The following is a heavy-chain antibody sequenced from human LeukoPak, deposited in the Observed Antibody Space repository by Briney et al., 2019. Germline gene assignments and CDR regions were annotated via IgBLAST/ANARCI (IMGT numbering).Heavy chain of an antibody. CDR2: ISGGGGST. J-gene: IGHJ5*02. Sequence: HAGGSLRLSCAASGFTFSSYAMSWVRQAPGKGLDWVSAISGGGGSTYYADSVKGRFTISRDNSKNTLYLQMNSLRAEDTAVYYCAKWVRSPYWFDPWGQGTLVIVSS. CDR1: GFTFSSYA. CDR3: AKWVRSPYWFDP. D-gene: IGHD2-15*01. V-gene: IGHV3-23*01.